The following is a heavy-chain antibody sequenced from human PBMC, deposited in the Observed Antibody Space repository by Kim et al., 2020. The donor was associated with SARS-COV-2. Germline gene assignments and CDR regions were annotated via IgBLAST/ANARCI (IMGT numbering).Heavy chain of an antibody. J-gene: IGHJ5*02. V-gene: IGHV1-3*01. CDR1: GYTFTSYA. CDR3: ARDSGGSWGLGWFDP. D-gene: IGHD2-15*01. CDR2: INAGNGNT. Sequence: ASVKVSCKASGYTFTSYAMHWVRQAPGQRLEWMGWINAGNGNTKYSQKFQGRVTITRDTSASTAYMELSSLRSEDTAVYYCARDSGGSWGLGWFDPWGQGTLVTVSS.